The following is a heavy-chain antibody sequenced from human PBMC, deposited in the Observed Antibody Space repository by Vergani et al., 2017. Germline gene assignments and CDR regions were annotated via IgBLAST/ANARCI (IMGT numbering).Heavy chain of an antibody. Sequence: QVQLQQWGAGLLKPSETLSLTCAVYGGSFSGYYWSWIRQPPGKGLEWIGEINHSGSTNYNPCRKSRVTISVDTSKNQFARKLSSVTAADTAVYYCARGKQLGLWYDYYMDVWGKGP. CDR1: GGSFSGYY. D-gene: IGHD6-13*01. J-gene: IGHJ6*03. CDR2: INHSGST. CDR3: ARGKQLGLWYDYYMDV. V-gene: IGHV4-34*01.